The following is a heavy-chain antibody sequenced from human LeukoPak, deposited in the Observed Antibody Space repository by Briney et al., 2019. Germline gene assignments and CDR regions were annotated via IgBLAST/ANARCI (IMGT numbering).Heavy chain of an antibody. CDR3: ARDHITMIGTYYFYGMDV. V-gene: IGHV3-30*03. D-gene: IGHD3-22*01. J-gene: IGHJ6*02. CDR2: ISYDGSNK. Sequence: GGSLRLSCAASGFTFSSYGMHWVRQAPGKGLEWVAVISYDGSNKYYADTVKGRFTISRDNAKNSLYLQMNSLRAEDTAVYYCARDHITMIGTYYFYGMDVWGQGTTVTVSS. CDR1: GFTFSSYG.